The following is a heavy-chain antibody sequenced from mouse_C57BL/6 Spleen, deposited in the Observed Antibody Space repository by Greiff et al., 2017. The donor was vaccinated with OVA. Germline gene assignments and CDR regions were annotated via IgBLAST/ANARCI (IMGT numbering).Heavy chain of an antibody. CDR3: ARQGSDGYYGAY. J-gene: IGHJ3*01. D-gene: IGHD2-3*01. V-gene: IGHV5-12*01. CDR1: GFTFSDYY. Sequence: EVKVVESGGGLVQPGGSLKLSCAASGFTFSDYYMYWVRQTPEKRLEWVAYISNGGGSTYYPDTVKGRFTISRDNAKNTLYLQMSRLKSEDTAMYYCARQGSDGYYGAYWGQGTLVTVSA. CDR2: ISNGGGST.